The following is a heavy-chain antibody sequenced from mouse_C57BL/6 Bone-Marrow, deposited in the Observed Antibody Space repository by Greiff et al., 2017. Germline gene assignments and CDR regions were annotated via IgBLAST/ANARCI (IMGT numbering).Heavy chain of an antibody. D-gene: IGHD2-3*01. CDR1: GFTFSSYG. CDR2: ISSGGSYT. V-gene: IGHV5-6*01. Sequence: VQLKESGEGLVKPGGSLKLSCAASGFTFSSYGMSWVRQTPDKRLEWVATISSGGSYTYYPDSVKGRFTISRDNAKNTLYLQMSSLKSEDTAMYYCARLDGRYFDVWGTGTTVTVSS. J-gene: IGHJ1*03. CDR3: ARLDGRYFDV.